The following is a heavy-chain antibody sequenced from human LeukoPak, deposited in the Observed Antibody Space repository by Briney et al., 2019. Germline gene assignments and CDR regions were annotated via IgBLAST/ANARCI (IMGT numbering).Heavy chain of an antibody. CDR3: AREVYSSCWYREYYFDY. D-gene: IGHD6-13*01. V-gene: IGHV4-59*01. J-gene: IGHJ4*02. CDR2: IYYSGST. Sequence: SETLSLTCTVSGGSISSYYWSWIRQPPGKGLEWIGYIYYSGSTNYNPSLKSRVTISVDTSKIQFSLKLSSVTAADTAVYYCAREVYSSCWYREYYFDYWGQGTLVTVSS. CDR1: GGSISSYY.